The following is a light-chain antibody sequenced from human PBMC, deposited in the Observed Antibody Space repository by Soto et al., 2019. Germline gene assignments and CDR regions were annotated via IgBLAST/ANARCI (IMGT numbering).Light chain of an antibody. Sequence: QSALTQPPSASGSPGQSVTISCTGTSSDVGAYDYVSWYQQHPGKAPKLMIYEINKRPSGVPDRFSGSKSGNTASLTVSGLKAEDEADYYCSSFAGSNNFPYVFGPGTKLTVL. V-gene: IGLV2-8*01. CDR1: SSDVGAYDY. CDR3: SSFAGSNNFPYV. J-gene: IGLJ1*01. CDR2: EIN.